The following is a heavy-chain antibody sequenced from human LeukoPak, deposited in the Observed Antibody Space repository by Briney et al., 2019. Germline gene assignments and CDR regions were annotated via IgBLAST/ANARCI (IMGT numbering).Heavy chain of an antibody. Sequence: SETLSLTCDVYGGSFSGYYWSWIRQPPGKGLEWIGEINHSGSTNYNPSLKSRVTISVDTSKNQFSLKLSSVTAADTAVYYCARARDYYGSGIYGMDVWGKGTTVTVSS. CDR2: INHSGST. D-gene: IGHD3-10*01. V-gene: IGHV4-34*01. CDR1: GGSFSGYY. CDR3: ARARDYYGSGIYGMDV. J-gene: IGHJ6*04.